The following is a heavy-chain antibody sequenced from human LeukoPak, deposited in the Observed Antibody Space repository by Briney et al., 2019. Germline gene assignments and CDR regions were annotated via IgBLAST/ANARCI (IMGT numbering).Heavy chain of an antibody. D-gene: IGHD1-26*01. J-gene: IGHJ3*02. Sequence: GGSLRLSCAASGFTFSTSSMHWARQAPGKGLEWVSSISSSSSYKYYADSVKGRFTISRDNAKNSVYLQMNSLRVEDMALYYCTRDNPYSESLAADDAFDIWGQGTMVTVSS. CDR1: GFTFSTSS. V-gene: IGHV3-21*01. CDR3: TRDNPYSESLAADDAFDI. CDR2: ISSSSSYK.